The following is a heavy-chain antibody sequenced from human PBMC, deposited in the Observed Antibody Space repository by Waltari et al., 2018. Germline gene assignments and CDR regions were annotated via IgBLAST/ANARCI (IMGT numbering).Heavy chain of an antibody. V-gene: IGHV4-4*07. D-gene: IGHD4-17*01. CDR3: ARGPTVVTWVRFDP. J-gene: IGHJ5*02. CDR2: IYTSGST. Sequence: QVQLQESGPGLVKPSETLSLTCTVSGGSISSYYWSWIRQPAGKGLEWIGRIYTSGSTNYNPSLKSRVTMSVDTSKNQFSLKLSSVTAADTAVYYCARGPTVVTWVRFDPWGQGTLVTVSS. CDR1: GGSISSYY.